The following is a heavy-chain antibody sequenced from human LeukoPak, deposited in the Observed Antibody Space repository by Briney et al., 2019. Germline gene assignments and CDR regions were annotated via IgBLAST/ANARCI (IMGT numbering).Heavy chain of an antibody. CDR2: FTYDGSDT. V-gene: IGHV3-30*04. J-gene: IGHJ3*02. CDR3: AREADAFDI. CDR1: GFTFRTYA. Sequence: GGSLRLSCAASGFTFRTYAVHWVRQAPGKGLEWVAVFTYDGSDTYYADSVKGRFTIFRDNSKNTLFLQMNSLRPEDTAVYYCAREADAFDIWGQGTMVTVSS.